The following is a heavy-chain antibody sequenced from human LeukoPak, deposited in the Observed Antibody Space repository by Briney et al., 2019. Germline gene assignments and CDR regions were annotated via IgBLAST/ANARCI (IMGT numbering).Heavy chain of an antibody. J-gene: IGHJ4*02. D-gene: IGHD3-22*01. V-gene: IGHV1-3*01. CDR2: INAGNGNT. CDR3: AREGPPNNDYYDSSIDY. CDR1: GYTFISYA. Sequence: ASVKVSCKGSGYTFISYAMHWVRQAPGQSLEWMGWINAGNGNTEYSQKFQGRVTITRDTSASTAYMELSSLRSEDTAVYYCAREGPPNNDYYDSSIDYWGQGTLVTVSS.